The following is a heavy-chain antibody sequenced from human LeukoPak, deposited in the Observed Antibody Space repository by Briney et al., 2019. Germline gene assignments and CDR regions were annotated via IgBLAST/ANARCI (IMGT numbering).Heavy chain of an antibody. CDR1: GFTFRSYA. CDR3: ARDLRWFGELHWFDP. CDR2: ISYDGTKK. Sequence: GGSLRLSCAAAGFTFRSYAMHWVRQAPGKGLEWVAVISYDGTKKYYADSLKGRFTISRDNSKNTLSLQMNSLRPEDTAVYYCARDLRWFGELHWFDPWGQGTLVTVSS. J-gene: IGHJ5*02. V-gene: IGHV3-30*04. D-gene: IGHD3-10*01.